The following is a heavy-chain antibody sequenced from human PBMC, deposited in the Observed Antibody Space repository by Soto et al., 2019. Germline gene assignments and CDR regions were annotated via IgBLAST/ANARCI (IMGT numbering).Heavy chain of an antibody. CDR2: IYYSGST. J-gene: IGHJ4*02. V-gene: IGHV4-61*01. D-gene: IGHD6-19*01. CDR1: GGSVSSGSYY. CDR3: ATTTATVAGTNYFDY. Sequence: SETLSLTCTVSGGSVSSGSYYWSWIRQPPGKGLEWIGYIYYSGSTNYNPSLKSRVTISVDTSKNQFSLKLSSVTAADTAVYYCATTTATVAGTNYFDYWGQGTLVTVSS.